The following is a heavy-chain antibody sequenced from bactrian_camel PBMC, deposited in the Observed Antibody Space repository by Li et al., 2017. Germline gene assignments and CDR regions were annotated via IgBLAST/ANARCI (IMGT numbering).Heavy chain of an antibody. J-gene: IGHJ4*01. V-gene: IGHV3S31*01. CDR1: GFTFSTYA. D-gene: IGHD6*01. Sequence: QLVESGGGLVQPGGSLVLSCAASGFTFSTYAMSWVRQAPGKGLEWVPLISSSGGSTLYADSVKDRFTISRDNDKPTLYLQMENLKSEDSDMYYCAATYACGSSWSNSRVFTYWGLGTQVTVS. CDR2: ISSSGGST. CDR3: AATYACGSSWSNSRVFTY.